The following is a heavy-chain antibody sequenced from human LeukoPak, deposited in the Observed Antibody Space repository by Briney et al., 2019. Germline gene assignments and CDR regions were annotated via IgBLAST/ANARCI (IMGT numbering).Heavy chain of an antibody. CDR3: TTATLGYCINGVCERFDP. CDR1: GFTFSNAW. J-gene: IGHJ5*02. V-gene: IGHV3-15*01. D-gene: IGHD2-8*01. CDR2: IKTKTDGETT. Sequence: PGGSLRLSCAASGFTFSNAWVSWVRQAPGKGLEWVGRIKTKTDGETTDYAAPVKGRFTISRDDSKNTLYLQMNSLKTEDTAVYYCTTATLGYCINGVCERFDPWGQGTLVTVSS.